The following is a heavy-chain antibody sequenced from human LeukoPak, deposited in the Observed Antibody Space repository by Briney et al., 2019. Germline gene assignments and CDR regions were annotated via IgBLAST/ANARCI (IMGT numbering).Heavy chain of an antibody. Sequence: GGSLRLSCAASGFTVSSNYMSWVRQAPGKGLEWVSVIYSGGSTYYADSVKGRFTISRDNSKNTLYLQMNSLRVEDTAVYYCARGGSSWPFDYWGQGTLVTVSS. CDR1: GFTVSSNY. CDR3: ARGGSSWPFDY. D-gene: IGHD6-13*01. J-gene: IGHJ4*02. V-gene: IGHV3-53*01. CDR2: IYSGGST.